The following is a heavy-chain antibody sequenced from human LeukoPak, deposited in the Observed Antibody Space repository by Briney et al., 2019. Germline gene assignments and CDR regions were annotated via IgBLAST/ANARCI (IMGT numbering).Heavy chain of an antibody. D-gene: IGHD6-19*01. J-gene: IGHJ4*02. V-gene: IGHV3-23*01. CDR2: ISGSGGST. CDR3: ARDQSRWLERQDFDY. Sequence: GGSLRLSCAASGFTFSSYAMSWVRQAPGKGLEWVSAISGSGGSTYYADSVKGRFTISRDNAKNSLYLQMNSLRAEDTAVYYCARDQSRWLERQDFDYWGQGTLVTVSS. CDR1: GFTFSSYA.